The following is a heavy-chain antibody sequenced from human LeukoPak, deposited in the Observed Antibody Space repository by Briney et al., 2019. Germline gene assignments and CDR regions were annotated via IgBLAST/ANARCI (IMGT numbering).Heavy chain of an antibody. Sequence: GASVKVSCKASGGTFSSYAISWVRQAPGQGLEWMGGIIPIFGTANYAQKFQGRVTITADESTSTAYMELRSLRSDDTAVYYCARESAAAGTIAYWGQGTLVTVSS. CDR3: ARESAAAGTIAY. V-gene: IGHV1-69*13. CDR2: IIPIFGTA. J-gene: IGHJ4*02. D-gene: IGHD6-13*01. CDR1: GGTFSSYA.